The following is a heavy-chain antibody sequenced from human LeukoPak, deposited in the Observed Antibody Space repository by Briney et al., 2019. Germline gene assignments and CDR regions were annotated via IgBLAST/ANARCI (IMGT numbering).Heavy chain of an antibody. CDR1: GFTFDDDG. CDR3: ARDGTIFGVVRDAFDI. D-gene: IGHD3-3*01. CDR2: INWNGGST. J-gene: IGHJ3*02. Sequence: GGSLRLSCAVSGFTFDDDGMRWVRQAPGKGLEWVSGINWNGGSTGYADSVKGRFTISRDNAKNSLYLQMNSLRAEDTDLYYCARDGTIFGVVRDAFDIWGQGTMVTVSS. V-gene: IGHV3-20*04.